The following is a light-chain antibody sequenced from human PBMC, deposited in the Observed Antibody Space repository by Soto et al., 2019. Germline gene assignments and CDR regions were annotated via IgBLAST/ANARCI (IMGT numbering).Light chain of an antibody. CDR2: LTS. V-gene: IGKV2-28*01. J-gene: IGKJ5*01. CDR1: QCLLHSNGYNF. CDR3: MQALKTPIT. Sequence: DIVMTQSPLSLPVTPGEPASISCRSSQCLLHSNGYNFLDCSLQKPGQSPQFLIYLTSNRASGVPDRFSGSRSGTDFTLKISRVEAEGVGVYYCMQALKTPITFGQGTRLEIK.